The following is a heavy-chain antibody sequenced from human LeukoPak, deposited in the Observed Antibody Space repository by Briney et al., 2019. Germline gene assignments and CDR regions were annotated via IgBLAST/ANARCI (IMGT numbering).Heavy chain of an antibody. D-gene: IGHD1-26*01. V-gene: IGHV5-51*01. CDR3: ARHRGSYPSMPDY. J-gene: IGHJ4*02. CDR1: GYRFTNYY. Sequence: GESLKISCKASGYRFTNYYIAWVRQMPGKGLEWMGIIYPGDSDTRYSPSFQGQVTISADKSISTAYLQWSSLKASDTAMYYCARHRGSYPSMPDYWGQGTLVTVSS. CDR2: IYPGDSDT.